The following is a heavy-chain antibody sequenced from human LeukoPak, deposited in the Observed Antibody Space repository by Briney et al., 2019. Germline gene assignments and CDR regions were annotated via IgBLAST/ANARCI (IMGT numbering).Heavy chain of an antibody. CDR1: GFTFNTYA. CDR2: ISDSSNDM. Sequence: NPGGSLRLSCAASGFTFNTYAMSWVRQAPGKGLEWVSRISDSSNDMHYADSVKGRFTISRDNAKNSLYLQMNSLRAEDTAVYYCAKTPRRGYSEYWYFDLWGRGTLVTVSS. J-gene: IGHJ2*01. D-gene: IGHD5-18*01. V-gene: IGHV3-21*04. CDR3: AKTPRRGYSEYWYFDL.